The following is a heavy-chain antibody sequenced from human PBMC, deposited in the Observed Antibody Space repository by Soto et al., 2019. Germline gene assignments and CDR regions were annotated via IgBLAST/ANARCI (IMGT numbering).Heavy chain of an antibody. J-gene: IGHJ4*02. CDR1: GYKFINHY. CDR3: ARDSSASPTSYSFDT. Sequence: QVQLVQSGAEVKKPGASVKVSCKASGYKFINHYIHWVRQAPGVGLEWMGIINPNGGGTDYAQKFQDRFPMTTSTYMTTLHMDLNSLTSEDTALYFCARDSSASPTSYSFDTWGQGTLVSVSS. CDR2: INPNGGGT. D-gene: IGHD3-10*01. V-gene: IGHV1-46*01.